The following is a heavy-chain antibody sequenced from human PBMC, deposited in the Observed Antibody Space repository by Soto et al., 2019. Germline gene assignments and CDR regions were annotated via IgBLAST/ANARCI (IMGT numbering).Heavy chain of an antibody. V-gene: IGHV3-30*02. CDR2: MGNDGITT. CDR1: GFTFSLYC. J-gene: IGHJ3*02. D-gene: IGHD1-26*01. CDR3: AKEFQWELHAFDI. Sequence: GSLLLACAASGFTFSLYCMSWVRQAPGKGLEWVAVMGNDGITTFYAESVKGRFTISRDNSKNTLFLQMNSLRADDTDVYYCAKEFQWELHAFDIWCQGTMVTVSS.